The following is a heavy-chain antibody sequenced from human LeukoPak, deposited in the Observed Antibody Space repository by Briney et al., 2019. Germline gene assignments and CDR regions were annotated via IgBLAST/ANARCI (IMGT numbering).Heavy chain of an antibody. CDR1: GFTFSSYG. J-gene: IGHJ4*02. CDR3: AKDLVSYDSSGYPFDY. Sequence: QSGGSLRLSYAASGFTFSSYGMHWVRQAPGKGLEWVAVISYDGSNKYYADSVKGRFTISRDNSKNTLYLQMNSLRAEDTAVYYCAKDLVSYDSSGYPFDYWGQGTLVTVSS. CDR2: ISYDGSNK. D-gene: IGHD3-22*01. V-gene: IGHV3-30*18.